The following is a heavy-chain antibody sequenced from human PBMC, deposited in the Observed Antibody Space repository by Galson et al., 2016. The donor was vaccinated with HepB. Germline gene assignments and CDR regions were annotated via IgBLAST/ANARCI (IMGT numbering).Heavy chain of an antibody. CDR2: INGDGSST. J-gene: IGHJ4*02. Sequence: SLRLSCAGTGFTFSTYAMSWVRQAPGKRLEWVSRINGDGSSTSYADYVKGRFTISRDNAKNTLYLQMNSLRAEDTAVYFCARRDIPMANDYWGQGVLVTVSS. CDR1: GFTFSTYA. D-gene: IGHD5-18*01. CDR3: ARRDIPMANDY. V-gene: IGHV3-74*01.